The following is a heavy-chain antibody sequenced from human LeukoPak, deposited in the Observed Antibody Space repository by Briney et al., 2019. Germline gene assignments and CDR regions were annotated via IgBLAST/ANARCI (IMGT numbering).Heavy chain of an antibody. CDR1: GYTFTSYA. V-gene: IGHV1-3*03. CDR2: INAGNGNT. J-gene: IGHJ4*02. D-gene: IGHD1-26*01. CDR3: ARERGEQKWELHFDY. Sequence: ASVKVSFKASGYTFTSYAMHWVRQAPGRRLEWMGWINAGNGNTKDSQEFQGRVTITRDTSASTAYMELSSLRSEDMAVYYCARERGEQKWELHFDYWGQGTLVTVSS.